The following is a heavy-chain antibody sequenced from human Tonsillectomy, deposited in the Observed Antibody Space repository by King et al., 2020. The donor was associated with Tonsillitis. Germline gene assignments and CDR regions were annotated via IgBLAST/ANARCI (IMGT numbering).Heavy chain of an antibody. CDR3: WGDSGYYPY. CDR2: IKSKTDGGTT. V-gene: IGHV3-15*01. J-gene: IGHJ4*02. CDR1: GFTFSNAW. Sequence: VQLVESGGGLVKPGGSLRLSCAASGFTFSNAWMSWVRQAPGKGLEWVGCIKSKTDGGTTDYAAPVKGRFTISRDDSKNTLYLQMNSLKTEDTAVYYCWGDSGYYPYWGQGTLVTVSS. D-gene: IGHD3-22*01.